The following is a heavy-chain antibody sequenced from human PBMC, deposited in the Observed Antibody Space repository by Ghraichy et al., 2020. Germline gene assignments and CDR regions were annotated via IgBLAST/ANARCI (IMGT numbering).Heavy chain of an antibody. J-gene: IGHJ4*02. CDR1: GGSISSYY. D-gene: IGHD3-10*01. V-gene: IGHV4-59*01. Sequence: SETLSLTCTVSGGSISSYYWSWIRQPPGKGLEWIGYIYYSGSTNYNPSLKSRVTISVDTSKNQFSLKLSSVTAADTAVYYCARVSAPWFGELSALDYWGQGTLVTVSS. CDR3: ARVSAPWFGELSALDY. CDR2: IYYSGST.